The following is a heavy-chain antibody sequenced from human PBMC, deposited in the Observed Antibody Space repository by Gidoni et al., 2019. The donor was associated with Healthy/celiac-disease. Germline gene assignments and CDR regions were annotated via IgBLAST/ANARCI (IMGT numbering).Heavy chain of an antibody. V-gene: IGHV3-23*01. Sequence: EVQLLEPGGGLVQPGGSLRLSCAASGFTCIRYALSWVRQAPGKGLGWGSAISGSGCSTYYADSVKGRFTISRDNSKNTLYLQMNSLRAEDTAVYYCAKDPLAVAGIIFDYWGQGTLVTVSS. CDR1: GFTCIRYA. J-gene: IGHJ4*02. D-gene: IGHD6-19*01. CDR3: AKDPLAVAGIIFDY. CDR2: ISGSGCST.